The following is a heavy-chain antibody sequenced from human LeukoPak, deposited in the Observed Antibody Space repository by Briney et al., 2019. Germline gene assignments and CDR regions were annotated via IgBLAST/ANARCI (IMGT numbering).Heavy chain of an antibody. D-gene: IGHD6-19*01. J-gene: IGHJ3*02. V-gene: IGHV3-7*01. CDR1: GFTFGSYW. Sequence: GGSLRLSCAASGFTFGSYWMTWVRQAPGKGLEWVANIKQDGSEKYYVDSVKDRFAISRDNAKNSVSLQMNSLGAEDTAVYYCARGSSGLISAFDIWGQGTMVTVSS. CDR2: IKQDGSEK. CDR3: ARGSSGLISAFDI.